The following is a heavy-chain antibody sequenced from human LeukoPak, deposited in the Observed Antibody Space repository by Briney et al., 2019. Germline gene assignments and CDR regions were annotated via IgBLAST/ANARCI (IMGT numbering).Heavy chain of an antibody. CDR1: GYTFTSYY. V-gene: IGHV1-46*01. CDR2: INPSGGST. D-gene: IGHD1-26*01. J-gene: IGHJ4*02. Sequence: ASVKVSCKASGYTFTSYYMHWVRQAPGQGLEWMGIINPSGGSTSYAQKFQGRVTMTRDMSTSTVYMELSSLRSEDTAVYYCARGLIVGATWTREYYFDYRGQGTLVTVSS. CDR3: ARGLIVGATWTREYYFDY.